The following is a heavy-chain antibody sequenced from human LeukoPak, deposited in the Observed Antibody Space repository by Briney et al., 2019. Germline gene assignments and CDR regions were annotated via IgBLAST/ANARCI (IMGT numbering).Heavy chain of an antibody. CDR2: IGVSGGST. V-gene: IGHV3-23*01. D-gene: IGHD2-15*01. CDR1: GFTFSSYA. J-gene: IGHJ3*02. Sequence: GGSLRLSCAASGFTFSSYAMGWVRQPPGKGLEWVSGIGVSGGSTYYADSVKGRFTISRDNSKNTLYLQMNSLRAEDTAGYYCAKDRAIGSATSAFDIRGPGTMVTVSS. CDR3: AKDRAIGSATSAFDI.